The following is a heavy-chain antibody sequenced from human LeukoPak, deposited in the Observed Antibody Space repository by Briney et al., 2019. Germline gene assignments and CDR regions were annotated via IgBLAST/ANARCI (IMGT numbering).Heavy chain of an antibody. CDR3: ARESIAVAGSFDY. CDR1: GGTFSSYT. CDR2: IIPILGIA. D-gene: IGHD6-19*01. Sequence: SVRVSCKASGGTFSSYTISWVRQAPGQGLGWMGRIIPILGIANYAQKFQGRVTITADKSTSTAYMELSSLRSEDTAVYNCARESIAVAGSFDYWGQGTLVTVSS. J-gene: IGHJ4*02. V-gene: IGHV1-69*02.